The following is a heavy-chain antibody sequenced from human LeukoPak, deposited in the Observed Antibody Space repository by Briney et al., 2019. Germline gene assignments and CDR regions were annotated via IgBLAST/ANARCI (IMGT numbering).Heavy chain of an antibody. CDR2: IHSSGST. CDR1: GGSINAFY. Sequence: SETLSLTCSVSGGSINAFYWSWIRQPAGKGPEWIGRIHSSGSTNYSPSLKSRVTMLLDPSKNQFSLSLISVTAADTAVYYCAREAVHYGSGSLDYWGQGTLVTVSS. J-gene: IGHJ4*02. D-gene: IGHD3-10*01. V-gene: IGHV4-4*07. CDR3: AREAVHYGSGSLDY.